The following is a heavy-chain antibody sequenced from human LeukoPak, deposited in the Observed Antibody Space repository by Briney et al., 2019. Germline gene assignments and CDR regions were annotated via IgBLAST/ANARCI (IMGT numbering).Heavy chain of an antibody. CDR2: ISSSNSYI. J-gene: IGHJ4*02. D-gene: IGHD1-26*01. CDR1: GFTFSSYS. V-gene: IGHV3-21*01. Sequence: GGSLRLSCAASGFTFSSYSMNWVRQAPGKGLEWVSSISSSNSYIYYADSVQGRFTISRDNAKNSLYLEMNSLRADDTAVYYCVRVYSGSPDPAYWGQGTLVIVSS. CDR3: VRVYSGSPDPAY.